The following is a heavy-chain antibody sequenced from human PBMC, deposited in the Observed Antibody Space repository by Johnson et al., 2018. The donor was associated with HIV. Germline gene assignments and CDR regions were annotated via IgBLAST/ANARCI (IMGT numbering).Heavy chain of an antibody. Sequence: QVQLVESGGGVVQPGRSLRLSCAASGFTFSSYAMHWVRQAPGKGLEWVAVISYDGSNKYYADSVKGRFTISRDNSKNTLYLQMNSLRAEDTAVYYCARPNSVVVTAGYAFDIWGQGTMVIVSS. CDR2: ISYDGSNK. V-gene: IGHV3-30*04. CDR1: GFTFSSYA. CDR3: ARPNSVVVTAGYAFDI. J-gene: IGHJ3*02. D-gene: IGHD2-21*02.